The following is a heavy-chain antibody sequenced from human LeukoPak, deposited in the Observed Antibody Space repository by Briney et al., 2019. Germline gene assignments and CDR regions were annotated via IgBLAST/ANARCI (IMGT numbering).Heavy chain of an antibody. CDR1: GGSISRYY. V-gene: IGHV4-59*01. CDR2: IDDSGNT. J-gene: IGHJ3*02. D-gene: IGHD3-10*01. CDR3: ARSDFHGSGSHTVFDAFDI. Sequence: SETLSLTCTVSGGSISRYYWSWIRRPPGKGLEWIGYIDDSGNTDYNPSLKSQVTISVDRSKNQLSLKLSFVTAADTAVYYCARSDFHGSGSHTVFDAFDIWGQGTRVTVSS.